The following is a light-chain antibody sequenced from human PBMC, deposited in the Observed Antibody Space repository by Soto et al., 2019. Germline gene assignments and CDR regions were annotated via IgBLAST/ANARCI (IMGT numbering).Light chain of an antibody. CDR3: QQAFSSPYT. CDR1: QSVSSSY. Sequence: EIVLTQSPGTLSLSPGERATLSCRASQSVSSSYLAWYQQKPGQAPRLLIYGASSRATGIPDRFSGSGSGTDFTLTISRLEPEDFAVYSCQQAFSSPYTFGQGTKVE. V-gene: IGKV3-20*01. J-gene: IGKJ2*01. CDR2: GAS.